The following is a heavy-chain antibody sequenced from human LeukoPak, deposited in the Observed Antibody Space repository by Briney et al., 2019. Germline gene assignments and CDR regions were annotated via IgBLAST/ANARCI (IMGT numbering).Heavy chain of an antibody. CDR2: ISYDGSNK. J-gene: IGHJ4*02. CDR3: AREYRSTYYDFWSGSSGAYYFDY. D-gene: IGHD3-3*01. V-gene: IGHV3-30-3*01. Sequence: GGSLRLSCAASGFTFSSYAMHWVRQAPGKGLGWVAVISYDGSNKYYADSVKGRFTISRDNSKNTLYLQMNSLRAEDTAVYYCAREYRSTYYDFWSGSSGAYYFDYWGQGTLVTVSS. CDR1: GFTFSSYA.